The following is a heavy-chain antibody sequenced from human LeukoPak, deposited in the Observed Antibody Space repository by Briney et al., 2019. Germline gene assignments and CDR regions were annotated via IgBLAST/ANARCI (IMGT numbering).Heavy chain of an antibody. V-gene: IGHV1-46*01. CDR1: GYTFTSYY. CDR2: INPSGGST. D-gene: IGHD6-19*01. CDR3: ARFVVGGWYEGDYYYYYYMDV. J-gene: IGHJ6*03. Sequence: GASVKVSCKASGYTFTSYYMHWVRQAPGQGLEWMGIINPSGGSTSYAQKFQGRVTMTRDTSTSTAYMELRSLRSDDTAVYYCARFVVGGWYEGDYYYYYYMDVWGKGTTVTVTS.